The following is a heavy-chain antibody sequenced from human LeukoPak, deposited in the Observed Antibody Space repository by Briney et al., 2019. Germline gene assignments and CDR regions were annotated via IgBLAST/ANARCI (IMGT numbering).Heavy chain of an antibody. CDR3: ARDYDSSGYYVY. V-gene: IGHV1-18*04. J-gene: IGHJ4*02. CDR1: GYTFTGYY. CDR2: ISAYNGNT. Sequence: ASVKVSCKASGYTFTGYYMHWVRQAPGQGLEWMGWISAYNGNTNYAQKLQGRVTMTTDTSTSTAYMELRSLRSDDTAVYYCARDYDSSGYYVYWGQGTLVTVSS. D-gene: IGHD3-22*01.